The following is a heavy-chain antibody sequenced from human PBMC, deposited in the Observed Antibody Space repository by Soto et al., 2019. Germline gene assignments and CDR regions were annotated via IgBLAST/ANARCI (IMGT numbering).Heavy chain of an antibody. D-gene: IGHD3-10*01. CDR2: IKPDGRGT. J-gene: IGHJ3*02. V-gene: IGHV3-7*01. Sequence: GGSLRLSCAASGFTFSTYWMNWVRQAPGKGLEWVSNIKPDGRGTYYVDSLKGRFTISRDNAKNSLYLQMNNLRAEDMAVYYCAREGRLLGAYDIWGQGTMVTVSS. CDR1: GFTFSTYW. CDR3: AREGRLLGAYDI.